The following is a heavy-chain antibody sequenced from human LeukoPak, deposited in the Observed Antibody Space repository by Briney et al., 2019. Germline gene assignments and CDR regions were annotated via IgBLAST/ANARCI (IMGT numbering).Heavy chain of an antibody. CDR1: GYTFTGYY. CDR2: INPNSGGT. CDR3: ARGRYYGSGSYYFDY. V-gene: IGHV1-2*02. J-gene: IGHJ4*02. Sequence: GASVKVSCKASGYTFTGYYMHWVRQTPGQGLEWMGWINPNSGGTNYAQKFQGRVTMTRDTSISTAYMELSRLRSDDTAVYYCARGRYYGSGSYYFDYWGQGTLVTVSS. D-gene: IGHD3-10*01.